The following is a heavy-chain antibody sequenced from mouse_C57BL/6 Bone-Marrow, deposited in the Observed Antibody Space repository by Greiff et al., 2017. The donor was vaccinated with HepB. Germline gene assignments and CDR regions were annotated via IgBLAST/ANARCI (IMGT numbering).Heavy chain of an antibody. J-gene: IGHJ1*03. CDR1: GFTFSDYY. D-gene: IGHD2-5*01. V-gene: IGHV5-12*01. CDR2: ISNGGGST. CDR3: ARHESNLRRGYFDV. Sequence: EVMLVESGGGLVQPGGSLKLSCAASGFTFSDYYMYWVRQTPEKRLEWVAYISNGGGSTYYPDTVKGRFTIARGNAKNTLYLQMSRLKSEDTAMYYCARHESNLRRGYFDVWGTGTTVTVSS.